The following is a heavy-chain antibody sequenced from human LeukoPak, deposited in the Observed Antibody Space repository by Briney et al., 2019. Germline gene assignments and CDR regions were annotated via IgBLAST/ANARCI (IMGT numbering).Heavy chain of an antibody. Sequence: GGSLRLSCAASGFTFSSYWMNWVRQAPGKGLEWVANIKQDGSEKYYVDSVKGRFTISRDNAKNSLYLQMNSLRAEDTAVYYCARDVLLWFGELLPAWFDPWGQGTLVTVPS. CDR3: ARDVLLWFGELLPAWFDP. CDR1: GFTFSSYW. V-gene: IGHV3-7*03. D-gene: IGHD3-10*01. J-gene: IGHJ5*02. CDR2: IKQDGSEK.